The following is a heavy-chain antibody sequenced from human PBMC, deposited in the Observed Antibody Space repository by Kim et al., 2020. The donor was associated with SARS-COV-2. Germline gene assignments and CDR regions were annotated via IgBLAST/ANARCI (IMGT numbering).Heavy chain of an antibody. CDR2: INHSGST. CDR1: GGSFSGYY. J-gene: IGHJ6*02. V-gene: IGHV4-34*01. Sequence: SETLSLTCAVYGGSFSGYYWSWIRQPPGKGLEWIGEINHSGSTNYNPSLKSRVTISVDTSKNQFSLKLSSVTAADTAVYYCASDYYDSSGDRWSHFYYGMDVWGQGTTVTVSS. D-gene: IGHD3-22*01. CDR3: ASDYYDSSGDRWSHFYYGMDV.